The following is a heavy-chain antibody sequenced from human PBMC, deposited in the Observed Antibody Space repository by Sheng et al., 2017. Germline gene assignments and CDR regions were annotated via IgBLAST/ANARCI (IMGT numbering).Heavy chain of an antibody. Sequence: QLQLQESGSGLVKPSQTLSLTCAVSGGSISSGGYSWSWIRQPPGKGLEWIGYIYHSGTTYYNPSLKSRVTISLDTSKNQFSLKLTSVTAADTAVYYCASRPHDAFDIWGQGTMVTVSS. CDR2: IYHSGTT. CDR1: GGSISSGGYS. CDR3: ASRPHDAFDI. J-gene: IGHJ3*02. V-gene: IGHV4-30-2*01.